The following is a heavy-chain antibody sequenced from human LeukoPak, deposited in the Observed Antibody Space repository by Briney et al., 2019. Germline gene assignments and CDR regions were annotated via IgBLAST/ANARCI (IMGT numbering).Heavy chain of an antibody. V-gene: IGHV4-59*08. D-gene: IGHD3-10*01. CDR3: AGHDYYGSGSYR. J-gene: IGHJ5*02. CDR2: MYYSGST. CDR1: GGSLSSYQ. Sequence: SETLSLTCTVSGGSLSSYQWSWIRQPPGKGLEWIGYMYYSGSTKYNPSLKSRVTISGDTSKNQFSLKLISVTAADAAVYYCAGHDYYGSGSYRWGQGTLVTVSS.